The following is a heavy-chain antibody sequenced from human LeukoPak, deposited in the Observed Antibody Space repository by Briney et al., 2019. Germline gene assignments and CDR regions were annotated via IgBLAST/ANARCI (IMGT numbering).Heavy chain of an antibody. V-gene: IGHV3-30*04. CDR2: ISYDGSNK. CDR1: GFTFSSYA. D-gene: IGHD4-17*01. CDR3: ARDGLTTALSFDY. Sequence: PGGSLRLSCAASGFTFSSYAIHWVRQAPGKGLEWVALISYDGSNKYYADSVKGRFTISRDNAKNSLYLQMNSLRAEDTAVYYCARDGLTTALSFDYWGQGTLVTVSS. J-gene: IGHJ4*02.